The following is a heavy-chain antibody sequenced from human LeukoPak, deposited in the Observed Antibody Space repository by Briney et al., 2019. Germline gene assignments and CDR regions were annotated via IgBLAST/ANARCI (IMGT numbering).Heavy chain of an antibody. D-gene: IGHD1-1*01. V-gene: IGHV3-9*01. Sequence: GGSLGLSCAASGFTFDDYAMHWVRQAPGKGLEWVSGISWNSGSVGYADSVKGRFTISRDNAKNSLYLQMNSLRAEDTAFYYCAIDNRYNWNDGGGYDYWGQGTLVTVSS. J-gene: IGHJ4*02. CDR3: AIDNRYNWNDGGGYDY. CDR1: GFTFDDYA. CDR2: ISWNSGSV.